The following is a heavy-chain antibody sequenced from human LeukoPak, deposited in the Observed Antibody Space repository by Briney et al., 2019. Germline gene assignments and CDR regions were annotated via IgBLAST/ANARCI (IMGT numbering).Heavy chain of an antibody. D-gene: IGHD2-15*01. Sequence: KPGGSLRLSCAASGFTFSSYSMNWVRQAPGKGLEWVSSISSSSSYIYYADSVKGRFTISRDNAKNSLYLQMNSLRAEDTAVYYCARDREVVVAATIGLDAFDIWGQGTMVTVSS. J-gene: IGHJ3*02. CDR2: ISSSSSYI. CDR3: ARDREVVVAATIGLDAFDI. CDR1: GFTFSSYS. V-gene: IGHV3-21*01.